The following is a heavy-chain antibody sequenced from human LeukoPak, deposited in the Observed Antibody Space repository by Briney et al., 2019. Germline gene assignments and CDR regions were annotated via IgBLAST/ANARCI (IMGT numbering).Heavy chain of an antibody. V-gene: IGHV4-39*01. CDR1: GGSISSSSYY. J-gene: IGHJ6*03. CDR3: ARLVTNKYYYYYMDV. Sequence: SETLSLTCTVSGGSISSSSYYWGWIRQPPGKGLEWIGNIYYSGSTYYNPSFKSRVTISVDTSKNQFSLKLSSVTAADTSVYYCARLVTNKYYYYYMDVWGKGTTVTISS. D-gene: IGHD2-21*02. CDR2: IYYSGST.